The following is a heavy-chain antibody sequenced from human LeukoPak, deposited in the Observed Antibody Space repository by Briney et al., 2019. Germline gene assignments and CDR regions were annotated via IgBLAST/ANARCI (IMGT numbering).Heavy chain of an antibody. CDR1: GFTFSDNW. CDR3: ARGGTQSPTD. V-gene: IGHV3-7*01. Sequence: GGSLRLSCAASGFTFSDNWMIWVRQAPGKGLEWVANIKEDGSAKYYVDSVKGRFTISRDNAKNSLYLQMNSLRAEDTAVYYCARGGTQSPTDWGPGTLVTVSS. J-gene: IGHJ4*02. CDR2: IKEDGSAK.